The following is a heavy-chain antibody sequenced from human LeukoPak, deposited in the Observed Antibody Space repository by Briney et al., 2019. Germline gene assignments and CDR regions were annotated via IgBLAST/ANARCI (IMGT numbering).Heavy chain of an antibody. V-gene: IGHV6-1*01. Sequence: SQTLSLTCAISGDSVATNTAAWNWIRQSPSRGLEWLGRTYYRSKWYYDYAVSVKSRITINPDTSKNQFSLQLNSVTPEDTAVYYCARELSGSSSGRGDYWGQGTLVTVSS. CDR3: ARELSGSSSGRGDY. D-gene: IGHD6-19*01. J-gene: IGHJ4*02. CDR1: GDSVATNTAA. CDR2: TYYRSKWYY.